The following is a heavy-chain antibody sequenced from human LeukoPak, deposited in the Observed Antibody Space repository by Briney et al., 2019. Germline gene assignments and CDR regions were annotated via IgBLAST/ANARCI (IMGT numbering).Heavy chain of an antibody. CDR1: GFTFSSYG. Sequence: GGSLRLSCAASGFTFSSYGMHWVRQAPGKGLEWVSYVSSGSGTTMYYTDSVKGRFTISRDSGKNSLYLQMNSLRAEDTAVYYCARVGGTYDFDNWGQGTLVTVS. D-gene: IGHD1-26*01. CDR3: ARVGGTYDFDN. V-gene: IGHV3-48*04. J-gene: IGHJ4*02. CDR2: VSSGSGTTM.